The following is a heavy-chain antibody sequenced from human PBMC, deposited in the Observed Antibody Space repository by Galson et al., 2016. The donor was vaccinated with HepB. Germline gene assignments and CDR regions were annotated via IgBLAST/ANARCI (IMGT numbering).Heavy chain of an antibody. V-gene: IGHV1-69*13. J-gene: IGHJ5*02. D-gene: IGHD6-19*01. CDR1: GGTFSTYS. CDR3: ARVYEQLMVQWAGFDP. Sequence: SVKVSCKAFGGTFSTYSISWVRQAPGQGLEWMGGILPIFGTTNYAQRFQDRVTITADESTNTAYMELSSLRSEDTAVYYCARVYEQLMVQWAGFDPWGQGTLVTVSS. CDR2: ILPIFGTT.